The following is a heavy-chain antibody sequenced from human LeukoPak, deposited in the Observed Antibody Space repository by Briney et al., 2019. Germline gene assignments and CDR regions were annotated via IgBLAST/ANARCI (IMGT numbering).Heavy chain of an antibody. CDR2: FYSGGYT. CDR3: ARAPGSSAYGYYFDF. V-gene: IGHV3-66*01. Sequence: PGGSLRLSCAASGFTVSSKSMSWVRQAPGKGLEWVSIFYSGGYTYYADSVRGRFTISRDNSKNTLYLQMSSLRAEDTAVYYCARAPGSSAYGYYFDFWGQGTLVTVSS. J-gene: IGHJ4*02. D-gene: IGHD3-16*01. CDR1: GFTVSSKS.